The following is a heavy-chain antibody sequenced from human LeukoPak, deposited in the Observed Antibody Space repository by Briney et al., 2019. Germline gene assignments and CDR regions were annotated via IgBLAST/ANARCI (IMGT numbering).Heavy chain of an antibody. CDR3: ARRIVGVIDAFDY. J-gene: IGHJ4*02. CDR2: VLHSGAS. V-gene: IGHV4-39*01. CDR1: GGSISSSISY. Sequence: SETLSLTCTVSGGSISSSISYWVWIRPPPGQGLVWIATVLHSGASFYSPSLEGRLTISIDTSTNQFSLKMTSMTAADTAVYYCARRIVGVIDAFDYWGQGALVTVPS. D-gene: IGHD1-26*01.